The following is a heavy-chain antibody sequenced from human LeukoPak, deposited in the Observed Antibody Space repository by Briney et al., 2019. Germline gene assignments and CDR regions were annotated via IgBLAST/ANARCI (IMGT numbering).Heavy chain of an antibody. CDR3: ARDGHSDTSRDLDY. V-gene: IGHV4-4*07. CDR1: GGSISTYY. Sequence: SETLSLTCTVSGGSISTYYWSWIRQPAGKGLEWIGRIYTSGSTNYNPSLKSRVTMSVDTSKNHFSLNLNSVTAADTAVYYRARDGHSDTSRDLDYWGQGTLVTVSS. J-gene: IGHJ4*02. D-gene: IGHD5-12*01. CDR2: IYTSGST.